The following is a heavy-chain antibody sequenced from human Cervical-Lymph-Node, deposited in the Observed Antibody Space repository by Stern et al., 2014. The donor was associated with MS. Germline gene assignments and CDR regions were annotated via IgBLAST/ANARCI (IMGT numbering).Heavy chain of an antibody. D-gene: IGHD1-1*01. CDR2: ISDYNGNT. CDR1: GYTFTSYG. V-gene: IGHV1-18*01. Sequence: QLVESGAEVKKPGASVKVSCKASGYTFTSYGISWVRKAPGQGLEWRGWISDYNGNTNYAQKLQGRVTMTTDTSTSTAYMELRSLRSDDTAVYYCARGEDLSGTTDFDYWGQGTLVTVSS. J-gene: IGHJ4*02. CDR3: ARGEDLSGTTDFDY.